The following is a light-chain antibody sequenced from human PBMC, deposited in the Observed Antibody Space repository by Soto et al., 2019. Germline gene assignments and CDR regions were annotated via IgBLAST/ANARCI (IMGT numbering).Light chain of an antibody. V-gene: IGKV1-39*01. CDR1: QSISTY. Sequence: DIPRTECPASMSASVGDRVTITCRASQSISTYLTWYQQKPGKAPKLLIYAAYNLQSGVPSRFSGSGSGTDFTLTISRLQPEDLAAYYCQQTSVPPWRSGPGAKVDI. J-gene: IGKJ1*01. CDR2: AAY. CDR3: QQTSVPPWR.